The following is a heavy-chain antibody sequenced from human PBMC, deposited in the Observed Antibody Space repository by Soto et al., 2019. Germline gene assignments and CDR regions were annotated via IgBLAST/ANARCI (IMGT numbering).Heavy chain of an antibody. V-gene: IGHV6-1*01. CDR3: ASVYIPGLNDYGDYAFDI. J-gene: IGHJ3*02. CDR2: TYYRSKWYN. D-gene: IGHD4-17*01. CDR1: GDSVACNSAA. Sequence: SQTLSLTCAISGDSVACNSAAWNWIRQSPSRGLEWLGRTYYRSKWYNDYAVSVKSRITINPDTSKNQFSLQLNSVTPEDTAVYYCASVYIPGLNDYGDYAFDIWGQGTMVTVSS.